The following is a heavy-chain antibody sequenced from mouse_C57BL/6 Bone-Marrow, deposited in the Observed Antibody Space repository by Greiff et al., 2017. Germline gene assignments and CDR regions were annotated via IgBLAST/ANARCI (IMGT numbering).Heavy chain of an antibody. D-gene: IGHD2-4*01. CDR2: IYPGSGST. J-gene: IGHJ2*01. CDR1: GYTFTSSW. CDR3: ARGSYDYDVDY. Sequence: QVQLQQPGAELVKPGASVKMSCKASGYTFTSSWITWVKQRPGQGLEWIGDIYPGSGSTNYNEKFKSKATLTVDTSSSTAYMQLSSLTSEDSAVYDCARGSYDYDVDYWGQGTTLTVSS. V-gene: IGHV1-55*01.